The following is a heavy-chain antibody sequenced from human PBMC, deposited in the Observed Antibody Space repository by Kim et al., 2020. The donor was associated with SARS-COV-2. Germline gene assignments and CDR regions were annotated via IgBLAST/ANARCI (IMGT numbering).Heavy chain of an antibody. D-gene: IGHD3-3*01. V-gene: IGHV3-11*05. Sequence: GGSLRLSCAASGFTFSDYYMSWIRQAPGKGLEWVSYISSSSSYTNYADSVKGRFTISRDNAKNSLYLQMNSLRAEDTAVYYCARDSPQKYYDFWSGYGGYYFDYWGQGTLVTVSS. J-gene: IGHJ4*02. CDR3: ARDSPQKYYDFWSGYGGYYFDY. CDR1: GFTFSDYY. CDR2: ISSSSSYT.